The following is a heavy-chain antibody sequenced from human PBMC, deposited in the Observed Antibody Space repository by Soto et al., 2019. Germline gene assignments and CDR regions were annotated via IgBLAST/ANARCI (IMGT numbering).Heavy chain of an antibody. Sequence: SETLSLTCTVAGGAISSSSYYWGRIRQPPGKGLEWIGSIYYSGSTYYNPSLKSRVTISVDTSKNQFSLKLSSVTAADTAVYYCARGRIAARPRGDWFDPWGQGTLVTVSS. CDR3: ARGRIAARPRGDWFDP. CDR2: IYYSGST. D-gene: IGHD6-6*01. V-gene: IGHV4-39*01. CDR1: GGAISSSSYY. J-gene: IGHJ5*02.